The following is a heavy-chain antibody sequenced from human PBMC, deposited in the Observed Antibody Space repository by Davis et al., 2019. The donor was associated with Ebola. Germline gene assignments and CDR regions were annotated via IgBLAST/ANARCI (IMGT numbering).Heavy chain of an antibody. J-gene: IGHJ4*02. CDR3: ARDSDDYSFDY. Sequence: GESLKISCAASGFIFSTYAMGWVRQAPGKGLEWVSAISGGGGTTYHANSVKGRFTISRDNSKNALYLQMNSLRPEDTAVYYCARDSDDYSFDYWGQGTLVTVSS. CDR2: ISGGGGTT. CDR1: GFIFSTYA. V-gene: IGHV3-23*01. D-gene: IGHD4-11*01.